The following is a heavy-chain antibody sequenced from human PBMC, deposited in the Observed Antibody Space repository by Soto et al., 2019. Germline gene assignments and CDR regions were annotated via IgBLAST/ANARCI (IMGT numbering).Heavy chain of an antibody. CDR3: AQVPRYTVTPPGDY. Sequence: QVQLVESGGGVVQPGRSLRLSCVASGFTFGSYGMHWVRQAPGKGLEWVAVISFDGTNQYYTDSVKGRFTISRDNSKNTLFLQMNSLTAEDTAVYYCAQVPRYTVTPPGDYWGQGTLVSVSS. V-gene: IGHV3-30*18. D-gene: IGHD4-17*01. CDR2: ISFDGTNQ. CDR1: GFTFGSYG. J-gene: IGHJ4*02.